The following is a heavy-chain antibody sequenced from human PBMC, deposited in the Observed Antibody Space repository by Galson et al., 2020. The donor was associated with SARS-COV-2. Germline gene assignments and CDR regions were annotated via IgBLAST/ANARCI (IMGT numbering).Heavy chain of an antibody. Sequence: SETLSLTCAVSGTSISSGSYSWNWTRQPPGKGMEWIGYIYHSGGTYYNPSLKSRVTISGDRSKNQFSLRLSSVTAADTAVYYCARLHYGEYAPEAFDIWGPGTRVTVAS. CDR3: ARLHYGEYAPEAFDI. D-gene: IGHD4-17*01. J-gene: IGHJ3*02. CDR1: GTSISSGSYS. V-gene: IGHV4-30-2*01. CDR2: IYHSGGT.